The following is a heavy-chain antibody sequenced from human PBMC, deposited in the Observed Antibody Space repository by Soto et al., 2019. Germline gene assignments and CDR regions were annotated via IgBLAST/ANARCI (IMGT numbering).Heavy chain of an antibody. V-gene: IGHV4-38-2*01. CDR3: ATHFYGAYVVDF. CDR1: GFSISSGHY. J-gene: IGHJ4*02. D-gene: IGHD4-17*01. Sequence: KLSETLSLTCAVSGFSISSGHYWGWMRQPPGKGLEWIGSTHHSGSTYYSTSLKSRVTISVDTSKNQVSLKLSSVTAADTALYYCATHFYGAYVVDFWGQGTLVTVSS. CDR2: THHSGST.